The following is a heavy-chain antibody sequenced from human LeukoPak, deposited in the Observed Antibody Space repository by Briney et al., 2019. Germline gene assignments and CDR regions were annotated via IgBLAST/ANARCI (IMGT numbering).Heavy chain of an antibody. CDR2: IKQDGSEK. Sequence: GGSLRLSCAASGFTFSSYWMSWVRQAPGKGLEWVANIKQDGSEKYYVDSVKGRFTISRDNAKNSLYLQMNSLRAEDTAVYYCARIGYSSSWYPVSHYYYYMDVWGKGTTVTVSS. V-gene: IGHV3-7*01. D-gene: IGHD6-13*01. CDR3: ARIGYSSSWYPVSHYYYYMDV. CDR1: GFTFSSYW. J-gene: IGHJ6*03.